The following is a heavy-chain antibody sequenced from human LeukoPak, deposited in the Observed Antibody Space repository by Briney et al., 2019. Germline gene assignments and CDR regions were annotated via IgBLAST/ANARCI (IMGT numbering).Heavy chain of an antibody. Sequence: PGGSLRLSCAASEFTFSNYAMTWVRQGPGKGLEWVSAISGSGGNTYYADSVKGRFTISRDNSKNTLYLQMNSLGAEDTAVYYCAKSRGSGNYYSYYFDYWGQGTLVTVSS. CDR1: EFTFSNYA. V-gene: IGHV3-23*01. CDR3: AKSRGSGNYYSYYFDY. D-gene: IGHD1-26*01. J-gene: IGHJ4*02. CDR2: ISGSGGNT.